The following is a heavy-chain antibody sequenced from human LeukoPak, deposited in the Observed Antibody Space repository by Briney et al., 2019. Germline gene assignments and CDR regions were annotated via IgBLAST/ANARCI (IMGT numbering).Heavy chain of an antibody. D-gene: IGHD2-21*01. Sequence: GGSLRLSCAASGFPFSYWMTWVRQAPGKGLEWVANIKHDGSEKNYVDSVKGRLTISRDNAKNSLYLQMNSLRAEDTAVYYCARNRRCCGEDYWGQGTQLTVSS. V-gene: IGHV3-7*01. CDR2: IKHDGSEK. J-gene: IGHJ4*02. CDR3: ARNRRCCGEDY. CDR1: GFPFSYW.